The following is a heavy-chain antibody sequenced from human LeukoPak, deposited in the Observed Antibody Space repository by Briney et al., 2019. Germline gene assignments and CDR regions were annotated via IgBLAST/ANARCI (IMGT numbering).Heavy chain of an antibody. J-gene: IGHJ4*02. CDR1: GGSISSGDYY. D-gene: IGHD5-24*01. Sequence: PSETLSLTCTVSGGSISSGDYYWSWIRQPPGKGLEWIGYIYYSGSTYYNPSLKSRVTISVDTSKNQFSLKLSSVTAADTAVYYCAREREGGDYFDNWGQGTLVTVSP. V-gene: IGHV4-30-4*01. CDR3: AREREGGDYFDN. CDR2: IYYSGST.